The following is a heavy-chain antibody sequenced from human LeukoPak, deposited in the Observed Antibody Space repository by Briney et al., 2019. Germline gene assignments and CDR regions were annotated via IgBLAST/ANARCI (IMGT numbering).Heavy chain of an antibody. CDR3: ASNDYGDYVNFDY. J-gene: IGHJ4*02. V-gene: IGHV1-69*05. D-gene: IGHD4-17*01. Sequence: SVKVSCKASGGTFSSYAISWVRQAPGQGLEWMGGIIPIFGTANYAQKFQGRVTITTDESTNTAYMELSSLRSEDTAVYYCASNDYGDYVNFDYWGQGTLVTVSS. CDR2: IIPIFGTA. CDR1: GGTFSSYA.